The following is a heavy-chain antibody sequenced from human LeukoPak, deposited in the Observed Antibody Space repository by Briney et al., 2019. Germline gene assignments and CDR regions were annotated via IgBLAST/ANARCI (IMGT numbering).Heavy chain of an antibody. V-gene: IGHV4-31*03. Sequence: SETLSLTCTVSGGSISSGGYYWSWIRQHPGKGLEWIGYIYYSVSTYYNPSLKSRVTISVDTSKNQFSLKLSSVTAADTAVYYCARGKQGPLREYYYGSGSQSNWFDPWGQGTLVTVSS. D-gene: IGHD3-10*01. CDR2: IYYSVST. J-gene: IGHJ5*02. CDR3: ARGKQGPLREYYYGSGSQSNWFDP. CDR1: GGSISSGGYY.